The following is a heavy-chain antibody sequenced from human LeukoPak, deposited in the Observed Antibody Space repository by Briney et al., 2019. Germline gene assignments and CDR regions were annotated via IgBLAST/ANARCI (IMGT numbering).Heavy chain of an antibody. CDR3: ARLPMTTVTTRDYYYMDV. V-gene: IGHV4-59*01. J-gene: IGHJ6*03. D-gene: IGHD4-17*01. CDR1: GGSISSYY. Sequence: SETLSLTCTVSGGSISSYYWSWIRQPPGKGLEWIGYIYYSGSTNYNPSLKSRVTISVDTSKNQFSLKLSSVTAADTAVYYCARLPMTTVTTRDYYYMDVWGKGTTVTVSS. CDR2: IYYSGST.